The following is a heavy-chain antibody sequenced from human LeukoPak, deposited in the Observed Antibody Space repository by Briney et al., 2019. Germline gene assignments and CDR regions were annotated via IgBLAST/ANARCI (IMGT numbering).Heavy chain of an antibody. CDR2: IRSKIDGGPT. CDR1: GFNVNNAW. D-gene: IGHD2-21*01. V-gene: IGHV3-15*07. J-gene: IGHJ4*02. Sequence: GGSLRLSCAASGFNVNNAWMSWVRQAPGKGLEWLGRIRSKIDGGPTDYAAPVKGRFTISRDDSKNTLYLQINSLKIEDTAMYYCYTSITDYWGQGTLVTVSS. CDR3: YTSITDY.